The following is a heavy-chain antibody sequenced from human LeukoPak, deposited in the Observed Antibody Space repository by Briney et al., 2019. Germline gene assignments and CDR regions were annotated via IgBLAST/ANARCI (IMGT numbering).Heavy chain of an antibody. Sequence: PSETLSLTCAVYGGSFSGYYCSWIRQPPGKGLDLIGEINHSGSTNYNPSLKSRVTISVDTSKNQFSLKLSSVTASDTAVYYCARLAARPSDYCGQGTLVTVSS. J-gene: IGHJ4*02. CDR3: ARLAARPSDY. CDR1: GGSFSGYY. D-gene: IGHD6-6*01. CDR2: INHSGST. V-gene: IGHV4-34*01.